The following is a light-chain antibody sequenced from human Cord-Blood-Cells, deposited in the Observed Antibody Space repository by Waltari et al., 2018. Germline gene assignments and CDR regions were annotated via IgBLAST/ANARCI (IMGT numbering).Light chain of an antibody. CDR3: QTWGTGIQV. CDR1: SGHSSYA. CDR2: LNSDGSH. Sequence: QLVLTQSPSASASLGASVKLTCTLSSGHSSYAIAWHQQQPEKGPRYLMKLNSDGSHSKGDGIPVRFSGSSPGAERYLTLSSLQSEDEADYYCQTWGTGIQVFGGGTKLTVL. V-gene: IGLV4-69*01. J-gene: IGLJ3*02.